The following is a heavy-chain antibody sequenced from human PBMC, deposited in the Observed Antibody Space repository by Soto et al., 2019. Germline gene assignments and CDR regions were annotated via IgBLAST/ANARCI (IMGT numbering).Heavy chain of an antibody. CDR2: ISNSDDST. V-gene: IGHV3-23*01. J-gene: IGHJ4*02. Sequence: GGSLRLSCAASGFTFSSYAMSWVRQAPGKGLEWVSNISNSDDSTYYADSVKGRFTISRDNSKNTLYLQMTSLRADDTAVYSCAKDRYGWYYFDYWGQGTLVTVSS. CDR1: GFTFSSYA. D-gene: IGHD6-19*01. CDR3: AKDRYGWYYFDY.